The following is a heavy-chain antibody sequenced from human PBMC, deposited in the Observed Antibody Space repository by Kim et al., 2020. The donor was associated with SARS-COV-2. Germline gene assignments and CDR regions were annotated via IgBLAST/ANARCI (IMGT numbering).Heavy chain of an antibody. CDR1: GFNLDDYA. D-gene: IGHD6-13*01. CDR2: INGNGGST. V-gene: IGHV3-43*02. Sequence: GGSLRLSCAASGFNLDDYAMHWVRQTPGKGLEWVSLINGNGGSTYYADSVKGRFTISRDISKGSLYLQINSLTPEDTALYYCASDSESSRSSWYVVLGYWGQGTLVTVSS. J-gene: IGHJ4*02. CDR3: ASDSESSRSSWYVVLGY.